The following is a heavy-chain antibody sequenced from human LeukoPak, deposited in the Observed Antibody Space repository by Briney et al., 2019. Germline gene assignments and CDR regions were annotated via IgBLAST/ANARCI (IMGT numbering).Heavy chain of an antibody. CDR3: ARSRTTLSDY. CDR2: IDAYNGNT. V-gene: IGHV1-18*01. J-gene: IGHJ4*02. CDR1: AYTFTSYG. Sequence: ASVKVSCKSSAYTFTSYGITWVRQPPGQGLEWMGWIDAYNGNTNYAHKLQGRVTMTTDTSTSTAYMELRCLRSDDTAVYYCARSRTTLSDYWGQGTLVTVSS. D-gene: IGHD1-7*01.